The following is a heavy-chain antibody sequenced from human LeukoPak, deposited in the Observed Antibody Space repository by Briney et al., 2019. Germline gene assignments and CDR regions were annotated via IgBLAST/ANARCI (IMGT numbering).Heavy chain of an antibody. CDR2: INPPDSDT. CDR1: GYSFTSYW. V-gene: IGHV5-51*01. D-gene: IGHD6-19*01. CDR3: ARDYTSGWYDY. Sequence: GESLKISCKGSGYSFTSYWIGWGRQMPGKGLEWVGIINPPDSDTRYSPYFQGQVTMSDDKSISTAYLQWSSLKASDTAMYYCARDYTSGWYDYWGQGTLVIVSS. J-gene: IGHJ4*02.